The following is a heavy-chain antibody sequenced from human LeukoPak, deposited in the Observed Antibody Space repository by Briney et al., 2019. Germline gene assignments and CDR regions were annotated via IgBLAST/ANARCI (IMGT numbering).Heavy chain of an antibody. CDR1: GFTFSSYA. CDR3: TTEYSGSPPFDY. D-gene: IGHD3-10*01. CDR2: ISYDGSNK. Sequence: PGRSLRLSCAASGFTFSSYAMHWVRQAPGKGLEWVAVISYDGSNKYYADSVKGRFTISRDNSKNTLYLQMNSLKTEDTAVYYCTTEYSGSPPFDYWGQGTLVTVSS. J-gene: IGHJ4*02. V-gene: IGHV3-30-3*01.